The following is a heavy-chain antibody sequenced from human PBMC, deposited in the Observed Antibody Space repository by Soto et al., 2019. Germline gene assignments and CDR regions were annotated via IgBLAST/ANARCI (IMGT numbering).Heavy chain of an antibody. D-gene: IGHD2-15*01. Sequence: QVQLVESGGGVVQPGRSLRLSCAASGFTFSSYGMHWVRQAPGKGLEWVAVISYDGSNKYYADSVKGRFTISRDNSKNTLYLQMNSRRAEDTAVYYCAKDLQDCSGGSCYLGMDVWGQGTTVTVSS. CDR3: AKDLQDCSGGSCYLGMDV. V-gene: IGHV3-30*18. CDR1: GFTFSSYG. J-gene: IGHJ6*02. CDR2: ISYDGSNK.